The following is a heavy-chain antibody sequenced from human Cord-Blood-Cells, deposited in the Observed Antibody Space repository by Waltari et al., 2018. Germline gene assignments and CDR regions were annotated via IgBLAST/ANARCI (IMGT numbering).Heavy chain of an antibody. CDR2: MNPNSGNT. D-gene: IGHD2-15*01. V-gene: IGHV1-8*03. CDR1: GYTFTSYD. CDR3: ARGGYCSGGSCYWFDP. J-gene: IGHJ5*02. Sequence: QVQLVQSGAEVKKPGASVKVSCTASGYTFTSYDITWVRQATGQGLELMGWMNPNSGNTGYAQKFQGRVTITRNTSISTAYMELSSLRSEDTAVYYCARGGYCSGGSCYWFDPWGQGTLVTVSS.